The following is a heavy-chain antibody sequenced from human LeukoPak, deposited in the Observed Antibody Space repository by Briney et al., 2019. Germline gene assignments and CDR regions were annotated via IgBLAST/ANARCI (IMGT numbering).Heavy chain of an antibody. V-gene: IGHV4-30-4*01. CDR2: IYYSGST. CDR1: GGSISSGGYY. D-gene: IGHD2-15*01. Sequence: SETLSLTCTVSGGSISSGGYYWSWIRQPPGKGLEWIGYIYYSGSTYYNPSLKSRVTISVDTSKNQFSLKLSSVTAADTAVYYCARVSVGSNNWFDPWGQGTLVTVSS. CDR3: ARVSVGSNNWFDP. J-gene: IGHJ5*02.